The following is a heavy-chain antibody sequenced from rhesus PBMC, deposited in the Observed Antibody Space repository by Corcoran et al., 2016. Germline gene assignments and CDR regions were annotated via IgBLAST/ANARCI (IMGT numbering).Heavy chain of an antibody. CDR1: GGSISSSNW. V-gene: IGHV4-65*01. D-gene: IGHD1-20*01. CDR2: ISGSSGST. Sequence: QVQLQESGPGLVKPSETLSLTCAVSGGSISSSNWWRWIRQPPGKGLEWIGYISGSSGSTYYNPSLKSRVTISTDTSKNQFSLKLSSVTAADTAVYYCARGLEQPWGQGVLVTVSA. CDR3: ARGLEQP. J-gene: IGHJ4*01.